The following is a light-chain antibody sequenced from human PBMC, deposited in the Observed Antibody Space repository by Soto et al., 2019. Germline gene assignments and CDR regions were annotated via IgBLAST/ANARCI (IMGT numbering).Light chain of an antibody. Sequence: DVVMTQSPLSLPVTPGEPASISCRSSHSRLYINGYSDFDWCLQRPGQCPQLLIYLCSTRASGVPDRFRGRGTGTDFTLKISRVEAEDVGVYYCMQALQTPITFGQGTRLEIK. J-gene: IGKJ5*01. CDR3: MQALQTPIT. CDR1: HSRLYINGYSD. CDR2: LCS. V-gene: IGKV2-28*01.